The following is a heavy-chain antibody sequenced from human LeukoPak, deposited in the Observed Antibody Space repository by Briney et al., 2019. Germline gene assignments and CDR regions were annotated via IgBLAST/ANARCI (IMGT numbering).Heavy chain of an antibody. J-gene: IGHJ4*02. Sequence: SETLSLTCTVSGGSISSSGYYWGWIRQPPGKGLEWIGSIYYSGSTYYNPSLKSRVTISVDTSKNQFSLKLSSVTAADTAVYYCARPVRGPRNYFDYWGQGTLVTVSS. CDR1: GGSISSSGYY. CDR3: ARPVRGPRNYFDY. CDR2: IYYSGST. V-gene: IGHV4-39*01. D-gene: IGHD3-10*01.